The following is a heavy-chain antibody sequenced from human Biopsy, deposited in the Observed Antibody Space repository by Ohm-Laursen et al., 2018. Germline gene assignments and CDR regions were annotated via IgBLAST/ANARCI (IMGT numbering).Heavy chain of an antibody. CDR2: IEYSDKT. J-gene: IGHJ4*02. D-gene: IGHD2-2*01. V-gene: IGHV4-59*08. Sequence: GTLSLTCPVSGDSIGSYSWSWIRRPPGKGLEWIGYIEYSDKTYYNPSLGSRVAFSVDTSKNQFSLRLMYVTAADTAVYYCARHRYCSSTSCSNSNYYFDFWGQGTLVTVAS. CDR1: GDSIGSYS. CDR3: ARHRYCSSTSCSNSNYYFDF.